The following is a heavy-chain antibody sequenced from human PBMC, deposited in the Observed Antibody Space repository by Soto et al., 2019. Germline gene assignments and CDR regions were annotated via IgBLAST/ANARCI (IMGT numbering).Heavy chain of an antibody. Sequence: DVQLLESGGGLVQPGGSLRLSCAASGFTFSSCAMSWVRQAPGKGLEWVSAISGSGANTYYADSVKGRVTISRDNSKNTLYLQMNSLRGEDTAVYYCAKGSDSVYDDVHSYYCVDVWGKGTTVTVSS. D-gene: IGHD5-12*01. J-gene: IGHJ6*03. V-gene: IGHV3-23*01. CDR1: GFTFSSCA. CDR2: ISGSGANT. CDR3: AKGSDSVYDDVHSYYCVDV.